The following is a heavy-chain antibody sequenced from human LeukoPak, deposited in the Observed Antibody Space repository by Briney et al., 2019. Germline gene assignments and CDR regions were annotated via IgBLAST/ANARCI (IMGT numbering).Heavy chain of an antibody. D-gene: IGHD3-22*01. CDR3: ARVPITMIVVVITTFGEAFDI. CDR2: ISYDGSKK. CDR1: GFTFSSYA. Sequence: GGSLRLSCAASGFTFSSYAIHWVRQAPGKGLEWVAVISYDGSKKYYADSVKGRFTISRDNAKNSLYLQMNSLRAEDTAVYYCARVPITMIVVVITTFGEAFDIWGQGTMVTVSS. J-gene: IGHJ3*02. V-gene: IGHV3-30-3*01.